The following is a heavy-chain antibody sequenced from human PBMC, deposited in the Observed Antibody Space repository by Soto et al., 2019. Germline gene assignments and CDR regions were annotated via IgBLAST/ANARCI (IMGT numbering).Heavy chain of an antibody. V-gene: IGHV1-2*04. Sequence: GAPVKVSCKASGYTFTGYDIDWVRQAPGQGLEGMGWINPNRGGTKYAQKFQGWVTMTRDTSISTAYMELSRLRSDDTAVYYCARGTYYDILTGSRGTDAFDIWGQGTMVTVSS. J-gene: IGHJ3*02. D-gene: IGHD3-9*01. CDR3: ARGTYYDILTGSRGTDAFDI. CDR1: GYTFTGYD. CDR2: INPNRGGT.